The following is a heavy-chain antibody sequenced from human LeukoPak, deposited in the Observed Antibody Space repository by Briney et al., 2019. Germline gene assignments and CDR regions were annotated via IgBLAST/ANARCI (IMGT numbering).Heavy chain of an antibody. CDR3: ARGNEAAAGRDYYYYGMDV. CDR2: IYSGGST. J-gene: IGHJ6*02. D-gene: IGHD6-13*01. CDR1: GFTVSSNY. V-gene: IGHV3-53*01. Sequence: GGSLRLSCAASGFTVSSNYMSWVRQAPGKGLEWVSVIYSGGSTYYADSVKGRFTISRDNSKNTLYLQMNSLRAEDTAVYYCARGNEAAAGRDYYYYGMDVWGQGTTVTVSS.